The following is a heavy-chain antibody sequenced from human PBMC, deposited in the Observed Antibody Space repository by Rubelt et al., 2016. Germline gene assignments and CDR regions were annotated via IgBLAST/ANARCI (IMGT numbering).Heavy chain of an antibody. CDR3: ARRGCSSTSCYGY. D-gene: IGHD2-2*01. CDR1: GGSFSGYY. CDR2: INHSGST. V-gene: IGHV4-34*01. Sequence: QVQLQQWGAGLLKPSETLSLTCAVYGGSFSGYYWSWIRQPPGKGLEWIGEINHSGSTNYNPSPKGRGPLAVDPSKNPFSLKLSSVTAADTAVYYCARRGCSSTSCYGYWGQGTLVTVSS. J-gene: IGHJ4*02.